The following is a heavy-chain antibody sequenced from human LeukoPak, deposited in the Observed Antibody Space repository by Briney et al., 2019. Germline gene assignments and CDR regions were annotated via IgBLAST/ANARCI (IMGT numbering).Heavy chain of an antibody. Sequence: PSETLSLTCAVYGGSFSGYYWSWIRQPPGKGLEWIGEINHSGSTNYNPSLKSRVTISVDTSKNQFSLKLSSVTAADTAVYYCARVSSSWYQDRYFDLWGRGTLVTVSS. CDR3: ARVSSSWYQDRYFDL. V-gene: IGHV4-34*01. D-gene: IGHD6-13*01. J-gene: IGHJ2*01. CDR2: INHSGST. CDR1: GGSFSGYY.